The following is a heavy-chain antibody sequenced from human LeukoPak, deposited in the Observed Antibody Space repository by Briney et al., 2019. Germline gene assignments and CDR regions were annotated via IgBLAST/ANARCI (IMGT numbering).Heavy chain of an antibody. CDR3: ALTGVVPAAMLFDY. Sequence: SVKVSCKASGGTFSSYAISWVRQAPGQGLEWMGGIIPIFGTANCAQKFQGRVTITADESTSTAYMELSSLRSEDTAVYYCALTGVVPAAMLFDYWGQGTLVTVSS. CDR1: GGTFSSYA. CDR2: IIPIFGTA. D-gene: IGHD2-2*01. V-gene: IGHV1-69*13. J-gene: IGHJ4*02.